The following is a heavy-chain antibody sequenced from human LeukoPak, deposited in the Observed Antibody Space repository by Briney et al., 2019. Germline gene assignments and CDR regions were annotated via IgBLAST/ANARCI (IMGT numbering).Heavy chain of an antibody. D-gene: IGHD2-15*01. Sequence: AGGSLRLSCAASGFTFSSYAMSWVRQAPGKGLEWVSAISGSGGSTYYADSVKGRFTISRDNSKNTLYLQMNSLRAEDTAVYYCAKDLCSGGSCYEAFDIWGQGTMVTVSS. CDR1: GFTFSSYA. V-gene: IGHV3-23*01. CDR2: ISGSGGST. CDR3: AKDLCSGGSCYEAFDI. J-gene: IGHJ3*02.